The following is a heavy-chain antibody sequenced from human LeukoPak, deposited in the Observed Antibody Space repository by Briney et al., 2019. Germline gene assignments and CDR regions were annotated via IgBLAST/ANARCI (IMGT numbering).Heavy chain of an antibody. CDR2: VLDSERT. D-gene: IGHD5-18*01. CDR3: ATLKRGSIYGCFDF. CDR1: GVSITTHY. V-gene: IGHV4-59*11. Sequence: SETLSLTCNVSGVSITTHYWSWMRQPPGKALEWIGYVLDSERTKDNPSLKSRATLSADTSKNQFSLRLTSVTAADSAVYYCATLKRGSIYGCFDFWGQGVLVTVSS. J-gene: IGHJ4*02.